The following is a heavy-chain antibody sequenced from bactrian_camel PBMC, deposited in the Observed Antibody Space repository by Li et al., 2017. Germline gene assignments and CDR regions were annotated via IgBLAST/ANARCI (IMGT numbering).Heavy chain of an antibody. CDR2: INVDSQTTT. CDR1: GFRYNSYA. V-gene: IGHV3S63*01. CDR3: AADPRHVAWDTCTTTRRSYDY. D-gene: IGHD5*01. J-gene: IGHJ4*01. Sequence: VQLVESGGGSVQTGGSLTVSCKASGFRYNSYAMAWFRQAPGKEREGVACINVDSQTTTFYADSVKGRFTISRDNAKNMLYQQMNSLKPEDTAMYYCAADPRHVAWDTCTTTRRSYDYWGQGTQVTVS.